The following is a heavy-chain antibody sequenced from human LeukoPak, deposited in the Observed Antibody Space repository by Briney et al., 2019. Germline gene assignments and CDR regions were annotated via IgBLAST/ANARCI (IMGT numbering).Heavy chain of an antibody. Sequence: QPGGSLRLSCAASGLTVSSNHMSWVRQAPGKGLEWVSVIYSGGNTNYADSVKGRFTISRDNAKNTLYVQMNSLRAEDTAVYYCARAMATITGEIYWFDPWGQGTLVTVSS. CDR2: IYSGGNT. D-gene: IGHD5-24*01. CDR1: GLTVSSNH. V-gene: IGHV3-66*01. CDR3: ARAMATITGEIYWFDP. J-gene: IGHJ5*02.